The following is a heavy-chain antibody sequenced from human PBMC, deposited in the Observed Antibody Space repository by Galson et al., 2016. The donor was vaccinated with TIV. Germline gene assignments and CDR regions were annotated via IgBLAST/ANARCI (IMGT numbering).Heavy chain of an antibody. Sequence: SGATFTSYDINWVRQATGQGLEWMGWMNPNSGNTGYAQKFRGRVTMNRNTSVRTAYMELSSLRSEDTAVYYCARSGDYGDYWGQGTLVTVSS. D-gene: IGHD4-17*01. CDR1: GATFTSYD. J-gene: IGHJ4*02. CDR3: ARSGDYGDY. CDR2: MNPNSGNT. V-gene: IGHV1-8*02.